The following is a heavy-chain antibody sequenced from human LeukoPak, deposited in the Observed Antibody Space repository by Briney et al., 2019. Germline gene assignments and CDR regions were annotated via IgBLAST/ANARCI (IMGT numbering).Heavy chain of an antibody. D-gene: IGHD3-10*01. V-gene: IGHV3-74*01. CDR3: ARGHYYGSGSYTYYYYGMDV. CDR2: INSDGSST. CDR1: GFTFSSYW. Sequence: GSLRLSCAASGFTFSSYWMHWVRQAPGKGLVWVSRINSDGSSTSYADSVKGRFTISRDNAKNTLYLQMNSLRAEDTAVYYCARGHYYGSGSYTYYYYGMDVWGQGTTVTVSS. J-gene: IGHJ6*02.